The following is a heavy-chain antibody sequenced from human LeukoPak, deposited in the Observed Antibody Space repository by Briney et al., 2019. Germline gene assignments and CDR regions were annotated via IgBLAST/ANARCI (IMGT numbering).Heavy chain of an antibody. CDR1: GYTFTDYC. V-gene: IGHV1-2*02. J-gene: IGHJ5*02. CDR2: INPYNGDT. Sequence: ASVTVSCTTSGYTFTDYCTHWVRQAPGQGLEWMGWINPYNGDTNYAQRFHGRVTMTRDTSINTAYMELSRLTSDDTAVYYCARAPYCDFSSCYTGNNWFDHWGQGTLVTVSS. CDR3: ARAPYCDFSSCYTGNNWFDH. D-gene: IGHD2-2*02.